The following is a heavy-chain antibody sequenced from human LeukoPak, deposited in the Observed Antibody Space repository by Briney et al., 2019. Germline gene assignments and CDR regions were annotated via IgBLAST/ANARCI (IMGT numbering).Heavy chain of an antibody. CDR3: AKDFYYGDYSFDY. V-gene: IGHV3-23*01. CDR1: GSTFSSYA. J-gene: IGHJ4*02. CDR2: ISGSGGST. Sequence: PGGPLRLSCAASGSTFSSYAMSWVRQAPGKGLEWVSAISGSGGSTYYADSVKGRFTISRDNSKNTLYLQMNSLRTEDTAVYYCAKDFYYGDYSFDYWGQGTLVTVSS. D-gene: IGHD4-17*01.